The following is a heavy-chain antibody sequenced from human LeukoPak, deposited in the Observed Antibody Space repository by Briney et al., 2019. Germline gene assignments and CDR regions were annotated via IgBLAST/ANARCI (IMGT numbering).Heavy chain of an antibody. CDR1: GYTFTSYY. Sequence: ASVKVSCKASGYTFTSYYIHWVRQAPGQGLEWMGIINPSGGSTTYAQKSQGRVAMTRDTSTSRVYMEVSSLRSEDTAVYYCARTYSSSDEFDYWGQGTLVTVSS. V-gene: IGHV1-46*01. CDR2: INPSGGST. CDR3: ARTYSSSDEFDY. J-gene: IGHJ4*02. D-gene: IGHD6-13*01.